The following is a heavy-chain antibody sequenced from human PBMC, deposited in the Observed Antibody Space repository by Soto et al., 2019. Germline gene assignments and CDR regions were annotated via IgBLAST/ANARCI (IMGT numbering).Heavy chain of an antibody. CDR1: GFTFSSYA. V-gene: IGHV3-23*01. CDR3: AKGGRQWLVTSDFNY. Sequence: GGSLRLSCAASGFTFSSYAMRWVRQAPGKGLEWVAAVTHNGGNTHYADSVKGRFTISRDSSKNTVSLEMTSLRAEDTAVYYCAKGGRQWLVTSDFNYWGQGALVTVSS. D-gene: IGHD6-19*01. CDR2: VTHNGGNT. J-gene: IGHJ4*02.